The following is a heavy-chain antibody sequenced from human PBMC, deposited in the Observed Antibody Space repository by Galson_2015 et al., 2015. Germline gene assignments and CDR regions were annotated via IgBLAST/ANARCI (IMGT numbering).Heavy chain of an antibody. J-gene: IGHJ4*02. CDR3: ARGGVAGFYYY. CDR1: GFSFSGYA. D-gene: IGHD6-19*01. Sequence: SLRLSCAASGFSFSGYAMHWVRQAPGKGLEYVSAITNSGDSTYYADSVKGRFTISRDNSKNMSYLQMGSLRGEDMALYYCARGGVAGFYYYWGQGTPVTVSS. V-gene: IGHV3-64*02. CDR2: ITNSGDST.